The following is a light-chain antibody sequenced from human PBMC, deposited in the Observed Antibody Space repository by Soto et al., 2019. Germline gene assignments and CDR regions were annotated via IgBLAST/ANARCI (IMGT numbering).Light chain of an antibody. CDR2: AAS. V-gene: IGKV1-17*01. Sequence: DIPMTQSPSSLSASVGDRVIITCRASQGIRTDLSWHQQKPGEAPKRLIYAASRLQSGVPSRFRGSGSGTEFTLTIISLQPEDFATYYCLQHISYPLTFGPGTKVEI. CDR1: QGIRTD. J-gene: IGKJ3*01. CDR3: LQHISYPLT.